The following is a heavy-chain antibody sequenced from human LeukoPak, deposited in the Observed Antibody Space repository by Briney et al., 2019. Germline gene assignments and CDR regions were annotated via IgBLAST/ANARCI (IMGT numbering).Heavy chain of an antibody. D-gene: IGHD6-13*01. CDR3: ARDYENIAAAGYSYYYYYYMDV. CDR1: GFTFSSYG. V-gene: IGHV3-30*03. Sequence: PGGSLRLSCAASGFTFSSYGMHWVRQAPGKGLEWVAVISYDGSNKYYADSVKGRFTISRDNSKNTLYLQMNSLRAEDTAVYYCARDYENIAAAGYSYYYYYYMDVWGQGTTVTISS. J-gene: IGHJ6*03. CDR2: ISYDGSNK.